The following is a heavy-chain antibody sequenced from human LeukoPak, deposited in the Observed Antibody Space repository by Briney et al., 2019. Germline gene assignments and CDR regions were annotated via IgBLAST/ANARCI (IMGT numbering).Heavy chain of an antibody. V-gene: IGHV3-33*01. CDR1: GFTFSSYG. CDR2: IWYDGSNK. Sequence: RGSLRLSCAASGFTFSSYGMHWVRQAPGKGLEWVAVIWYDGSNKYYADSVKGRFTISRDNSKNTLYLQMNSLRAEDTAVYYCARYGGDSSGWAKGFDYWGQGTLVTVSS. CDR3: ARYGGDSSGWAKGFDY. J-gene: IGHJ4*02. D-gene: IGHD6-19*01.